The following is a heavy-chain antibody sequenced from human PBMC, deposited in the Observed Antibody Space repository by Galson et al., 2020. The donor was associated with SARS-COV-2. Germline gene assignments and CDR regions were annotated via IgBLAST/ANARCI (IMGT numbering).Heavy chain of an antibody. D-gene: IGHD1-1*01. CDR1: GFNFNDHF. Sequence: GESLKISCIASGFNFNDHFMDWVRQAPGKGLEWVARIRNKANSYTTEYAASVKGRFTISRDDSKNSVHLQTNSLKTEDTAVYYCARDWNGAGDYWGLGTLVTVSS. CDR2: IRNKANSYTT. J-gene: IGHJ4*02. V-gene: IGHV3-72*01. CDR3: ARDWNGAGDY.